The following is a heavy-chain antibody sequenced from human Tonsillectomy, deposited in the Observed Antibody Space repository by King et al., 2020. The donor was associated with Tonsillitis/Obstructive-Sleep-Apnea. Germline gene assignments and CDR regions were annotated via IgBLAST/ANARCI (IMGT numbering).Heavy chain of an antibody. Sequence: QLQESGPGLVKPSQTLSLTCTVSGGSISSGGYYWSWIRQHPGKGLEWIGYIYYSGSTYYNPSLKSRVTISVDTSKNQFSLKLSSVTAADTAVYYCAREPRDHEIFGVAKTGFDPWGQGTLVTVSS. D-gene: IGHD3-3*01. CDR2: IYYSGST. J-gene: IGHJ5*02. V-gene: IGHV4-31*03. CDR3: AREPRDHEIFGVAKTGFDP. CDR1: GGSISSGGYY.